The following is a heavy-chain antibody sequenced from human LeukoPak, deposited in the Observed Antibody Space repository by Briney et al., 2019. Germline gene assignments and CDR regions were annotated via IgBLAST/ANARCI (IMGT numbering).Heavy chain of an antibody. CDR1: GGTISSSNYY. CDR3: IVIVRYDAFDF. V-gene: IGHV4-39*01. D-gene: IGHD3-22*01. CDR2: VHYSGSS. J-gene: IGHJ3*01. Sequence: PSETLSLTCSVSGGTISSSNYYWGWIRKSPGKGLEWIGSVHYSGSSYYNPSLKSRVTIFVDTPKNQLSLKLSSVTAADTPVYFWIVIVRYDAFDFWRQGTMARVSS.